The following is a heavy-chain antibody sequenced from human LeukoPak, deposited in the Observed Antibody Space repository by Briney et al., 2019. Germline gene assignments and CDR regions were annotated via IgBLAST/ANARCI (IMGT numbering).Heavy chain of an antibody. J-gene: IGHJ4*02. V-gene: IGHV4-59*01. CDR3: ARAETLAAIYFDF. D-gene: IGHD6-25*01. CDR1: GGSISPYY. Sequence: SETLSLTCSVSGGSISPYYWSWFRQPPGKGLEWIGYIFHGGITTYNPSLKSRVTISLDPSKNQFFLRLTSVTAADTAMYYCARAETLAAIYFDFWGQGSLVTVSS. CDR2: IFHGGIT.